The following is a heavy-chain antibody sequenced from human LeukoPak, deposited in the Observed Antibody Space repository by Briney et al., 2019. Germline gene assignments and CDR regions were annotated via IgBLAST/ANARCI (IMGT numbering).Heavy chain of an antibody. V-gene: IGHV3-30*02. CDR2: IRYDGSNK. CDR3: AKDWREEQWLDPGAEYFQH. Sequence: GGSLRLSCAASGFTFSSYGMHWVRQAPGKGLEWVAFIRYDGSNKYYADSVKGRFTISRDNSKNTLYLQMNSLRAEDTAVYYCAKDWREEQWLDPGAEYFQHWGQGTLVTVSS. D-gene: IGHD6-19*01. CDR1: GFTFSSYG. J-gene: IGHJ1*01.